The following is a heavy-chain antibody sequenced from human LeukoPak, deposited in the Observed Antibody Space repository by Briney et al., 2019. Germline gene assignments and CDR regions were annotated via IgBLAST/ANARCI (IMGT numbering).Heavy chain of an antibody. J-gene: IGHJ3*02. V-gene: IGHV3-74*01. CDR3: ARDPAGAFDI. CDR2: INDDGSDT. CDR1: GFTFKLYW. Sequence: GGSLRLSCAASGFTFKLYWMHWVRQVPGKRPVWVSRINDDGSDTVYADSVKGRFTISRDNAKNTLYLQMNSLRAEDTAVYYCARDPAGAFDIWGQGTMVTVSS.